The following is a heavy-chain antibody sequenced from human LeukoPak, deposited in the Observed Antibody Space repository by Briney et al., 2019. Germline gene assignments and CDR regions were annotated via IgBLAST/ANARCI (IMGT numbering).Heavy chain of an antibody. V-gene: IGHV3-7*01. D-gene: IGHD3-22*01. CDR3: ARGGVWYYDSSGYSFLGY. Sequence: GGSLRLSCAASGFTFSSYSMNWVRQAPGKGLEWVANIKKDGSEKYYVDSVKGRFTISRDNAKNSLYLQMNSLRAEDTAVYYCARGGVWYYDSSGYSFLGYWGQGTQVTVSS. CDR1: GFTFSSYS. CDR2: IKKDGSEK. J-gene: IGHJ4*02.